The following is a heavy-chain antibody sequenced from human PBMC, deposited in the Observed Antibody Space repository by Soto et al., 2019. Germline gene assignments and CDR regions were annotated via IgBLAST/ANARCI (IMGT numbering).Heavy chain of an antibody. Sequence: GESVKISCTVSGDRLTIYWRGWVRQMPGKGLEWMGIIYPGDSDTRYSPSFQGQVTISADKSISTAYLQWSSLKASDTAMYYCARSQYYYYYGMDVWGQGTTVTVSS. V-gene: IGHV5-51*01. CDR2: IYPGDSDT. CDR3: ARSQYYYYYGMDV. J-gene: IGHJ6*02. CDR1: GDRLTIYW.